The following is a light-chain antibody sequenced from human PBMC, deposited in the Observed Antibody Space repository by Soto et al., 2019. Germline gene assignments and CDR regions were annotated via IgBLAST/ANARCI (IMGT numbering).Light chain of an antibody. CDR3: MQTLQTVYT. J-gene: IGKJ2*01. Sequence: DIVMTQSPLSLPVTPGEPASISCRSSQSLLNTNGKNYLDWYLQKPGQSPQLLIYLGSYRASGVPDRFSGSGSGTDFTLQISRVEAEDVGIYYCMQTLQTVYTFGQGTKLEIK. V-gene: IGKV2-28*01. CDR1: QSLLNTNGKNY. CDR2: LGS.